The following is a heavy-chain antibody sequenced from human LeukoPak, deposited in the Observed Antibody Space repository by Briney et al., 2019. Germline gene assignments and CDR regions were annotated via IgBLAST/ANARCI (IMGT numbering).Heavy chain of an antibody. CDR1: GFTFSSYW. D-gene: IGHD3-9*01. CDR2: IKQDGSEK. Sequence: PGGSLRLSCAASGFTFSSYWMSWVRQAPGKGLEWVANIKQDGSEKYYVDSVKGRFTISRDNAKNSLYLQMNSLRAEDTAVYYCARVGYDILTGFLDYFDYWGQGTLVTVSS. V-gene: IGHV3-7*01. J-gene: IGHJ4*02. CDR3: ARVGYDILTGFLDYFDY.